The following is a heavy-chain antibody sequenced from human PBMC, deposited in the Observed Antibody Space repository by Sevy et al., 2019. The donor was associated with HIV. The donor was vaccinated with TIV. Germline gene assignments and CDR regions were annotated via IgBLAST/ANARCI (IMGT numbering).Heavy chain of an antibody. D-gene: IGHD2-21*02. CDR1: GFTFDDYG. CDR2: INWNAGST. J-gene: IGHJ3*02. V-gene: IGHV3-20*04. CDR3: ARGREPYCGGDCYSAFDI. Sequence: GGSLRLSCAASGFTFDDYGMSWVRQAPGKGLEWVSGINWNAGSTGYADSVKGRFTISRDNAKNSLYVQMSSLRAEGTALYYCARGREPYCGGDCYSAFDIWGQGTMVTVSS.